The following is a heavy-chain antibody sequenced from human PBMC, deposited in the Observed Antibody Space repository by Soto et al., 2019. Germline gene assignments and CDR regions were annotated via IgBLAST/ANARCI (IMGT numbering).Heavy chain of an antibody. V-gene: IGHV3-72*01. J-gene: IGHJ1*01. Sequence: HPGWSLRLSCAGSGFTLSDHYIDWVRQAPGKGLEWVGRSRDKAQGYSTAYAASVKGRFTTSRDNSKNTLYLQMNSLRAEDTAVYYCAKDSTIAVAGLEYFQHWCQGTLVTVSS. CDR3: AKDSTIAVAGLEYFQH. CDR1: GFTLSDHY. CDR2: SRDKAQGYST. D-gene: IGHD6-19*01.